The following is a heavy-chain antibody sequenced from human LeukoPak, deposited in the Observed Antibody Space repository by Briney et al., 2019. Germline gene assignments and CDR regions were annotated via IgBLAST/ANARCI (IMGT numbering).Heavy chain of an antibody. CDR1: GYTFSNYA. Sequence: GGSLRLSCAASGYTFSNYAMSWVRQAPGKGLEGVSAISGSGVSTYYADSVKGRFTISRDNSKNTLYLQMNGLRAEDTAVYCCAKDPRGYYYGMDVWGKGTTVTVSS. D-gene: IGHD3-10*01. CDR3: AKDPRGYYYGMDV. CDR2: ISGSGVST. V-gene: IGHV3-23*01. J-gene: IGHJ6*04.